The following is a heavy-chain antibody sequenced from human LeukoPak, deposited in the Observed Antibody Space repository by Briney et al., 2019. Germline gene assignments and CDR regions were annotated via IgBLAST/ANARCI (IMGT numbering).Heavy chain of an antibody. CDR3: ARDRGGSYYVYDY. D-gene: IGHD1-26*01. CDR2: IYYSGST. Sequence: KPSETLSFTCTVSGGSISSYYWSWIRQPPGKGLEWIGYIYYSGSTNYNPSLKSRVTISVDTSKNQFSLKLSSVTAADTAVYYCARDRGGSYYVYDYWGQGTLVTVSS. CDR1: GGSISSYY. V-gene: IGHV4-59*01. J-gene: IGHJ4*02.